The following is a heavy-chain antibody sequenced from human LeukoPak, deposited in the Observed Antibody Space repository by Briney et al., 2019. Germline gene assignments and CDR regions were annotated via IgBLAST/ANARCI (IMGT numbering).Heavy chain of an antibody. CDR3: ARDVRNYYDSSGYYLFDY. Sequence: RSETLSLTCAVSGGSISSGGYSWSWIRRPPGKGLEWIGNIYRRGSTHYNPSLKSRVTISMDTSKNQFSLKLSSVTAADTAVYYCARDVRNYYDSSGYYLFDYWGQGTLVTVSS. J-gene: IGHJ4*02. CDR1: GGSISSGGYS. V-gene: IGHV4-30-2*01. D-gene: IGHD3-22*01. CDR2: IYRRGST.